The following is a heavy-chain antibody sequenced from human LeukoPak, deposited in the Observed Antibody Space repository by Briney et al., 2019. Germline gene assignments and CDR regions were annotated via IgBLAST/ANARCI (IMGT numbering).Heavy chain of an antibody. CDR3: ARASHALDV. CDR1: GFTLSSYW. CDR2: IKQDGSEK. V-gene: IGHV3-7*03. Sequence: GGSLRLSCVASGFTLSSYWTSWVRQAPGKGLEWLANIKQDGSEKYYVDSVKGRFTISRDNGKNSLYLQMNSLRAEDTALYYCARASHALDVWGQGTTVTVSS. J-gene: IGHJ6*02. D-gene: IGHD2-8*01.